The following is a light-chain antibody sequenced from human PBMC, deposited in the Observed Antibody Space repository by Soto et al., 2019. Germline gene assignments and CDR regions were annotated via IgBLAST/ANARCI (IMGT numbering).Light chain of an antibody. Sequence: EIVLTQSPGTLSLSPGERATLSCRASQSVSSSYLAWYQQKPGQAPRLLIYGASSRATGIPDRFSGSGSGTDFTPNISRLEPEDFAVYYCQQYGSSPYTFGQGTKLEIK. J-gene: IGKJ2*01. V-gene: IGKV3-20*01. CDR1: QSVSSSY. CDR3: QQYGSSPYT. CDR2: GAS.